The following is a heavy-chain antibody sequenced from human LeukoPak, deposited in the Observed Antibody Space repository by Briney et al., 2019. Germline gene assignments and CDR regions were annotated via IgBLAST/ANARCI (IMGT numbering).Heavy chain of an antibody. D-gene: IGHD3-9*01. J-gene: IGHJ4*02. CDR2: ISGSGYST. Sequence: GGSLRLSCVASGFTFNNYAMTWVRQAPGKGLEWVSAISGSGYSTYYADSVKGRLTISRDNSKNTLYLQMNSLRAEDTAVYYCARTYYDILTGYNPYFDYWGQGILVTVSS. CDR1: GFTFNNYA. V-gene: IGHV3-23*01. CDR3: ARTYYDILTGYNPYFDY.